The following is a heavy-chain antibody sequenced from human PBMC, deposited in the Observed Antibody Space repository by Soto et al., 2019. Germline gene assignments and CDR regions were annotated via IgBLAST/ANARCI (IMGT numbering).Heavy chain of an antibody. CDR1: GGSFSGYY. J-gene: IGHJ6*02. D-gene: IGHD6-13*01. V-gene: IGHV4-34*01. CDR2: INHSGST. CDR3: ARTAAAGTGDYYGMDV. Sequence: PSETLSLTCAVYGGSFSGYYWSWIRQPPGKGLEGIGEINHSGSTNYNPSLKSRVTISVDTSKNQFSLKLSSVTAAATAVYYCARTAAAGTGDYYGMDVWGQGTTVTVSS.